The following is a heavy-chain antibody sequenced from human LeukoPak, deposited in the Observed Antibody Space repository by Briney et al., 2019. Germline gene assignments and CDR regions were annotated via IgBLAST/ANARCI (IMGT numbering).Heavy chain of an antibody. D-gene: IGHD2-2*01. V-gene: IGHV3-30*19. Sequence: PGGSLRLSCAASGFTFSSYGMHWVRQAPGKGLEWVAVIWYDGSNKYYADSVKGRFTISRDNSKNTLYLQMNSLRAEDTAVYYCARANCSSTSCYIAIDFWGQGTLVTVSS. J-gene: IGHJ4*02. CDR2: IWYDGSNK. CDR3: ARANCSSTSCYIAIDF. CDR1: GFTFSSYG.